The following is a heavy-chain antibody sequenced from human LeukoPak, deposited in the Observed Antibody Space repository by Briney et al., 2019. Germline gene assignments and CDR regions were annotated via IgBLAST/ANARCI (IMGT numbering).Heavy chain of an antibody. V-gene: IGHV5-51*01. CDR3: ARRGDYINY. CDR2: IYPGDSDT. Sequence: PGESLQISCQASGSTFTSSWIAWVRPLPGKGLEWMGIIYPGDSDTRYSSSFQGQVTISADKSISTAYLQWSSLKASDTAMYYCARRGDYINYWGQGTLVTVSS. CDR1: GSTFTSSW. J-gene: IGHJ4*02.